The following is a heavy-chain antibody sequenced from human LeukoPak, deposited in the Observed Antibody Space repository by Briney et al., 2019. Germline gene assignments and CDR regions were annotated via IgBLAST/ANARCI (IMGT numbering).Heavy chain of an antibody. Sequence: GGSLRLSCAASGFTVNSNYMTWVRQAPGKGLEWVSVIYVGGNTYYADSVKGRFTISRDNSRNTLYLQMNSLKAEDTAVYYCARGLIGGMDVWGQGTTVTVSS. CDR2: IYVGGNT. V-gene: IGHV3-53*01. CDR1: GFTVNSNY. CDR3: ARGLIGGMDV. J-gene: IGHJ6*02. D-gene: IGHD3-22*01.